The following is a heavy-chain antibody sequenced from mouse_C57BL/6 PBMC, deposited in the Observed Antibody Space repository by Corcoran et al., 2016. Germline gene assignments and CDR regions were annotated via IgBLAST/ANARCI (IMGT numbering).Heavy chain of an antibody. CDR2: INPNNGGT. J-gene: IGHJ4*01. CDR3: ARRKTAQATNAMDY. CDR1: GYTFTDYY. D-gene: IGHD3-2*02. V-gene: IGHV1-26*01. Sequence: EVQLQQSGPELVKPGASVKISCKASGYTFTDYYMNWVKQSHGKSLEWIGDINPNNGGTSYNQKFKGKATLTVDKSSSTAYMELRSLTSEDSAVYYCARRKTAQATNAMDYWGQGTSVTFSS.